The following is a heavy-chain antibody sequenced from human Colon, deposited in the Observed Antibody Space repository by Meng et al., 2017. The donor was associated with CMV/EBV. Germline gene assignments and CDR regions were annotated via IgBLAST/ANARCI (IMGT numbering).Heavy chain of an antibody. CDR2: ISPDGTTT. D-gene: IGHD2-15*01. CDR3: ARAPDCGGGSCNSYHYYGMDV. Sequence: FVMHGVRQAPGKGLVWVSRISPDGTTTTYADSVKGRFTISRDNAKNTVYLQMNSLRAEDTAVYHCARAPDCGGGSCNSYHYYGMDVWGQGSTVTVSS. J-gene: IGHJ6*02. V-gene: IGHV3-74*01. CDR1: FV.